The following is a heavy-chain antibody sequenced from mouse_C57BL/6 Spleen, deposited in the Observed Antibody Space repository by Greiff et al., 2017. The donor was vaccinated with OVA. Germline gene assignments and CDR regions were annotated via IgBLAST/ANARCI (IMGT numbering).Heavy chain of an antibody. V-gene: IGHV3-6*01. D-gene: IGHD1-1*01. J-gene: IGHJ2*01. Sequence: ESGPGLVKPSQSLSLTCSVTGYSITSGYYWNWIRQFPGNKLEWMGYISYDGSNNYNPSLKNRISITRDTSKNQFFLKLNSVTTEDTATYYCARTLLRSYYFDYWGQGTTLTVSS. CDR3: ARTLLRSYYFDY. CDR1: GYSITSGYY. CDR2: ISYDGSN.